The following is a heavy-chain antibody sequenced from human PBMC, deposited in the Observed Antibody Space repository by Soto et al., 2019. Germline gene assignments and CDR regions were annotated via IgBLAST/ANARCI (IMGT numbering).Heavy chain of an antibody. J-gene: IGHJ6*02. Sequence: STVFDRNISSVDYYWSSRHQPPGKGLEWIGYIYYSGSTYYNPSLKSRVTISVDTSKNQFSLKLSSVTRADTAVYYCARDYYSGTDVWGQGTTVTVS. CDR3: ARDYYSGTDV. CDR1: DRNISSVDYY. V-gene: IGHV4-30-4*08. CDR2: IYYSGST.